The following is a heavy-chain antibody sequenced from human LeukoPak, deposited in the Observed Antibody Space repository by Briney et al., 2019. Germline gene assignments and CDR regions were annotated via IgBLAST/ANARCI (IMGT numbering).Heavy chain of an antibody. J-gene: IGHJ6*04. V-gene: IGHV4-59*11. CDR2: ISYSGST. CDR1: GGSISSHF. Sequence: SETLSLTCTVSGGSISSHFWSWIRQPPGKGLEWIGYISYSGSTNYNPSLKSRVTISLDTSKNQFFLKLSSVTAADTAVYYCARDALVRGVIASYYYHGMDVWGKGTTVTVSS. CDR3: ARDALVRGVIASYYYHGMDV. D-gene: IGHD3-10*01.